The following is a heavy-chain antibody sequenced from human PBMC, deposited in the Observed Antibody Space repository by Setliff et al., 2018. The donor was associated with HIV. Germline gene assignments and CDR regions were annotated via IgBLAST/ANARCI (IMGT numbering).Heavy chain of an antibody. V-gene: IGHV4-34*01. CDR1: GGSFSGYY. J-gene: IGHJ4*02. CDR2: VYHTGST. CDR3: ARWGDGYNSYDF. Sequence: PSETLSLTCAVYGGSFSGYYWNWIRQPPGKGLEWIGTVYHTGSTIYNPSLQSRVIMSVDTSRNQFSLNVNSLTAADTAVYFCARWGDGYNSYDFWGQGTLVTVSS. D-gene: IGHD5-12*01.